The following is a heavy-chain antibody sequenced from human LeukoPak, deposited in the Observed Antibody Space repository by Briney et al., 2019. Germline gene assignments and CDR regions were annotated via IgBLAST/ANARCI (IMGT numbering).Heavy chain of an antibody. J-gene: IGHJ6*02. CDR1: GFTAVSNY. Sequence: PGGSLRLSCAASGFTAVSNYMSWVRQAPGKGLEWVSVIYSGGSTYYADSVECRFTISRDNSKNTMYLQMNSLRAEDTDVYYCARDKLLWFGELLGYYGMDVWGQGTTVTVSS. CDR2: IYSGGST. CDR3: ARDKLLWFGELLGYYGMDV. V-gene: IGHV3-53*01. D-gene: IGHD3-10*01.